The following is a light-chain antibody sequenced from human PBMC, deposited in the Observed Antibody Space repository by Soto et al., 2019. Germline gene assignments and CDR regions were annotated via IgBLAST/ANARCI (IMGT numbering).Light chain of an antibody. Sequence: EIVMTQSPATLSVSPGERATLSCRASRSVSSNLAWYQQKPGQAPRLLMYGASTRATGIPARFSGSGSGTEFTLTISSLQSEDFALYYCQQYHNLWTFGQGTKVDI. V-gene: IGKV3-15*01. J-gene: IGKJ1*01. CDR2: GAS. CDR3: QQYHNLWT. CDR1: RSVSSN.